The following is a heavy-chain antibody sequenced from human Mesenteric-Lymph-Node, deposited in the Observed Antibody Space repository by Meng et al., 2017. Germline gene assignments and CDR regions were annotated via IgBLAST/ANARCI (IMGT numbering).Heavy chain of an antibody. CDR2: IIPIFGTA. CDR1: GGTFSSYA. Sequence: QVQLVQSGCEVKKTGSSVNGSCKASGGTFSSYAISWVRQAPGQGLELMGGIIPIFGTANYAQKFQGRVTITADKSTSTAYMELSSLRSEDTAVYYCARVGSEWLLHWGQGTLVTVSS. J-gene: IGHJ4*02. D-gene: IGHD6-19*01. V-gene: IGHV1-69*06. CDR3: ARVGSEWLLH.